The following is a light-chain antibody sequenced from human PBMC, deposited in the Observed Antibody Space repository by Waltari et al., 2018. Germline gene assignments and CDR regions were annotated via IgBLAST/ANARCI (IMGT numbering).Light chain of an antibody. Sequence: QSALTQPPSASGSPGQSVTISCTGTSSDVGAYDFVSWYQQPPGKAPKLMIYEVNTRPSGVPDRFSGSKSGDTASLTVSGLQAEDEADYYCSSYAGSFSWVFGGGTKLTVL. V-gene: IGLV2-8*01. CDR1: SSDVGAYDF. CDR2: EVN. CDR3: SSYAGSFSWV. J-gene: IGLJ3*02.